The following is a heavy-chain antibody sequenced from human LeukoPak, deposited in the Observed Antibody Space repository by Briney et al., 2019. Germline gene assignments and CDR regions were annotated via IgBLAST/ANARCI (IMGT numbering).Heavy chain of an antibody. CDR1: GFAFSSYS. V-gene: IGHV3-48*04. CDR2: ISSNSSTI. CDR3: ARAYSSGWYGSAEYFQH. J-gene: IGHJ1*01. Sequence: GGSLRLSCAASGFAFSSYSMNWVRQAPGKGLEWVSYISSNSSTIYYADSVKGRFTISRDNAKNSLYLQMNSLRAEDTAVYYCARAYSSGWYGSAEYFQHWGQGTLVTVSS. D-gene: IGHD6-19*01.